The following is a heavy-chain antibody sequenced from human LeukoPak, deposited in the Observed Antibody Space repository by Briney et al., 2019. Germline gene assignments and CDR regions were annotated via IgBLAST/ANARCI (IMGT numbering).Heavy chain of an antibody. CDR2: TNSDGSST. D-gene: IGHD5-24*01. Sequence: GGSLRLSCAASGFTFISYWMHWVRQAPGKGLVWVSRTNSDGSSTSYADSVKGRFTISRDNAKNTLYLQMNSLRAEDTAVYYCARVKRWLQLLAFDIWGQGTMVTVSS. CDR1: GFTFISYW. CDR3: ARVKRWLQLLAFDI. V-gene: IGHV3-74*01. J-gene: IGHJ3*02.